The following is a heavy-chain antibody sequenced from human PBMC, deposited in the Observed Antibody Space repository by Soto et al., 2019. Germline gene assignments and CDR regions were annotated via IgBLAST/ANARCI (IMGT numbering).Heavy chain of an antibody. V-gene: IGHV5-51*01. Sequence: GESLKISCNGSGYSFTSYWIGWVRQMPWKGLEWMGIIYPGDSDTRYSPSFQGQVTISADKSISTAYLQWSSLKASDTAMYYCARHAAARYYYYGMDVWGQGTTVTVSS. CDR1: GYSFTSYW. CDR3: ARHAAARYYYYGMDV. CDR2: IYPGDSDT. D-gene: IGHD6-6*01. J-gene: IGHJ6*02.